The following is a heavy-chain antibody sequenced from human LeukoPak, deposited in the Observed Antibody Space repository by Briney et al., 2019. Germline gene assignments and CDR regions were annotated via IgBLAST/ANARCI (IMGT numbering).Heavy chain of an antibody. CDR1: GGSISSSTYY. CDR3: ARHGRPGYGGYENAFDI. J-gene: IGHJ3*02. D-gene: IGHD5-12*01. CDR2: IYDSGDT. V-gene: IGHV4-39*01. Sequence: SETLSLTCTVSGGSISSSTYYWDWIRQPPGQGLEWIGNIYDSGDTYYTPSLKSRVTMSVDTSKNQFSLKLSSVTAADTAVYYCARHGRPGYGGYENAFDIWGQGTMVTVSS.